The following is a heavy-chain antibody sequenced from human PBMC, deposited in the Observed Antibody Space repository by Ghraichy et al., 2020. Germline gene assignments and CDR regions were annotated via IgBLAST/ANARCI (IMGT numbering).Heavy chain of an antibody. J-gene: IGHJ4*02. V-gene: IGHV3-23*01. D-gene: IGHD5-12*01. Sequence: GESLNISCAASGFTFSSYAMSWVRQAPGKGLEWVSAISGSGGSTYYADSVKGRFTISRDNSKNTLYLQMNSLRAEDTAVYYCAKDSIPPYDSYYFDYWGQGTLVTVSS. CDR2: ISGSGGST. CDR3: AKDSIPPYDSYYFDY. CDR1: GFTFSSYA.